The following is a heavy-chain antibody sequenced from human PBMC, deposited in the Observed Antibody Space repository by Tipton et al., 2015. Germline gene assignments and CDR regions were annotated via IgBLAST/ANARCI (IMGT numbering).Heavy chain of an antibody. CDR3: AREVWYYDSSGYDY. J-gene: IGHJ4*02. V-gene: IGHV4-34*01. CDR1: GGSFSDYY. D-gene: IGHD3-22*01. CDR2: INHSGRT. Sequence: LRLSCAVYGGSFSDYYWSWIRQPPKKGLEWIGEINHSGRTNYNPSLKSRVTISVDTSKNQFSLHLSSVTAADTAVYYCAREVWYYDSSGYDYWGQGTLVTVSS.